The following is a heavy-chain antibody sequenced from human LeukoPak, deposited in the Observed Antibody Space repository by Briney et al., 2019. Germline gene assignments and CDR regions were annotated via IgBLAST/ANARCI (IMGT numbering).Heavy chain of an antibody. CDR2: INSDGSIT. CDR1: RFTFSAVSRFVFSNYW. Sequence: GGSLRLSCAASRFTFSAVSRFVFSNYWMRWVRQAPGEGLVWVSRINSDGSITEYADSVKGRFTISRDNAKNTLYLQMNSLRAEDTAVYYCARSPTYYYDGTGYGGWYFDYWGQGTLVTASS. V-gene: IGHV3-74*03. J-gene: IGHJ4*02. CDR3: ARSPTYYYDGTGYGGWYFDY. D-gene: IGHD3-22*01.